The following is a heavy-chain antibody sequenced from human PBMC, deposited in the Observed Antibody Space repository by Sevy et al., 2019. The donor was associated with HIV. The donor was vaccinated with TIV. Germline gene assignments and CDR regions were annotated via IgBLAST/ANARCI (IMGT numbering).Heavy chain of an antibody. CDR2: IYTSGST. J-gene: IGHJ3*02. CDR1: GGSISSYY. CDR3: ARGEAAAGRTRGAFDI. D-gene: IGHD6-13*01. Sequence: SETLSLTCTVSGGSISSYYSSWIRQPAGKGLEWIGRIYTSGSTNYNPSLKSRVTMSVDTSKNQFSLKLSSVTAADTAVYYCARGEAAAGRTRGAFDIWGQGTMVTVSS. V-gene: IGHV4-4*07.